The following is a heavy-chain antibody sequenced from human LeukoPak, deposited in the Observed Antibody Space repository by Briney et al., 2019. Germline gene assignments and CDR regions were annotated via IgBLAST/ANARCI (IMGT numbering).Heavy chain of an antibody. CDR3: TRPASTVTTDY. CDR1: GFTFSSYG. D-gene: IGHD4-17*01. Sequence: PGGSLRLSCAASGFTFSSYGMRWVRQAPGKGLEWVSAISGSGGSTYYADSVKGRFTISRDNSKNTLYLQMNSLKTEDTAVYYCTRPASTVTTDYWGQGTLVTVSS. V-gene: IGHV3-23*01. CDR2: ISGSGGST. J-gene: IGHJ4*02.